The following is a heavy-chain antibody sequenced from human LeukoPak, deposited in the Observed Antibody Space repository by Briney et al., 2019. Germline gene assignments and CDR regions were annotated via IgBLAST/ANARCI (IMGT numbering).Heavy chain of an antibody. Sequence: GASVKVSCKASGYTFTGYYMHWVRQAPGQGLEWMGWINPNSGGTNYAQKFQGRVTVTRDTSISTAYMELSRLRSDDTAVYYCARDRFGGDYYYYYMDVWGKGTTVTISS. CDR3: ARDRFGGDYYYYYMDV. J-gene: IGHJ6*03. V-gene: IGHV1-2*02. D-gene: IGHD3-10*01. CDR1: GYTFTGYY. CDR2: INPNSGGT.